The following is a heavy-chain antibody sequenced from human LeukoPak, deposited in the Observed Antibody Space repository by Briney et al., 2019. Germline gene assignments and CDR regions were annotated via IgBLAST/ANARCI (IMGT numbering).Heavy chain of an antibody. D-gene: IGHD5-24*01. CDR1: GGTFSSYA. V-gene: IGHV1-69*13. CDR3: ARDMAKGHAFDI. J-gene: IGHJ3*02. Sequence: ASVKVSCKASGGTFSSYAISWVRQAPGQGLEWMGGIIPIFGTANYAQKFQGRVTITADESTSTAYMGLSSLRSEDTAVYYCARDMAKGHAFDIWGQGTMVTVSS. CDR2: IIPIFGTA.